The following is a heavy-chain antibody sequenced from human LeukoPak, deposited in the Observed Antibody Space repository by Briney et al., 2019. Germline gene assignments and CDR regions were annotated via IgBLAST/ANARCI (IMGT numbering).Heavy chain of an antibody. CDR2: ISSNSRTI. J-gene: IGHJ4*02. CDR3: ARGGYSRPDY. Sequence: GGSLRLSCAASVFIFSNYGMNWVRQAPGKGLEWASYISSNSRTINYADSVRGRFTISRDNGKNSLYLQMNSLRVEDTAVYYCARGGYSRPDYWGQGTLVTVSS. V-gene: IGHV3-48*01. CDR1: VFIFSNYG. D-gene: IGHD4-11*01.